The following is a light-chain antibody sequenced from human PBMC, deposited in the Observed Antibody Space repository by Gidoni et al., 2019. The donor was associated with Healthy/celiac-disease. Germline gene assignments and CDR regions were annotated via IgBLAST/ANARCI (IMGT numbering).Light chain of an antibody. Sequence: DIKMTQSTSSLSASVGDRVTITCRASQSISSYLNWYQQKPGKAPKLLIYAASSLQSGVPSRFSGSGSGTDFTLTISSLQPEDFATYYCQQSYSTPRFTFGPGTKVDIK. CDR1: QSISSY. V-gene: IGKV1-39*01. J-gene: IGKJ3*01. CDR3: QQSYSTPRFT. CDR2: AAS.